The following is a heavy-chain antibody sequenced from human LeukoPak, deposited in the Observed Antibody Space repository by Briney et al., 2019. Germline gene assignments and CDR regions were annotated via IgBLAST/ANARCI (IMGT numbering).Heavy chain of an antibody. Sequence: SETLSLTCTVSGGSISSYYWSWIRQPPGKGLEWIGYIYYSGSTNYNPSLKSRVTISVDTSKNQFSLKLSSVTAADTAVYYCARVMASFNSRWDYWGQGTLVTASS. J-gene: IGHJ4*02. V-gene: IGHV4-59*01. CDR3: ARVMASFNSRWDY. CDR2: IYYSGST. CDR1: GGSISSYY. D-gene: IGHD5-24*01.